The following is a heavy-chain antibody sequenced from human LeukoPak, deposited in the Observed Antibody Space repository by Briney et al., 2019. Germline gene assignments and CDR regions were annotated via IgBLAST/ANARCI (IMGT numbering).Heavy chain of an antibody. CDR2: IIPIFGTA. V-gene: IGHV1-69*05. J-gene: IGHJ4*02. CDR3: ARDENDY. CDR1: GGTFISCA. Sequence: SVKVSYKASGGTFISCAISWVRQAPGQGLEWMGGIIPIFGTANYAQKFQGRVTMTRDTSISTAYMELSRLRSDDTAVYYCARDENDYWGQGTLVTVSS.